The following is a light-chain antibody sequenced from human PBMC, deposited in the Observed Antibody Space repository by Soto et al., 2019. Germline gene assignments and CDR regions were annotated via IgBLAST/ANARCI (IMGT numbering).Light chain of an antibody. V-gene: IGKV1-5*02. CDR1: RSVDKW. CDR3: QQRNVWPPVT. CDR2: EAS. Sequence: DIQMTQSPSTLSASLGDRVMIVCRASRSVDKWLAWYHQISGKAPKLLISEASNLQSGVPSRFDGSGSGTDFTLTISSLEPEDSAVYYCQQRNVWPPVTFGQGTRLEIK. J-gene: IGKJ5*01.